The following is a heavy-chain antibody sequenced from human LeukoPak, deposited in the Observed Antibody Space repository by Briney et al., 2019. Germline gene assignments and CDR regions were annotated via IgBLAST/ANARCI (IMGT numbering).Heavy chain of an antibody. V-gene: IGHV1-69*05. J-gene: IGHJ3*02. CDR1: VRTFSSYA. CDR2: DIPIFCTA. CDR3: ARDLGSEAAADNVGVAFDI. Sequence: SVKVSYKASVRTFSSYAIMGVRQAPGQGLEWVGGDIPIFCTANYAKKFQGRVTITTDDSTSTAYMELSSLRSEDTAVYYCARDLGSEAAADNVGVAFDIWGQGTMVTVSS. D-gene: IGHD6-13*01.